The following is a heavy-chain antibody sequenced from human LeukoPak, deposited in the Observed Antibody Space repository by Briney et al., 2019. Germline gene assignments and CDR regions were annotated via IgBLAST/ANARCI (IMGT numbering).Heavy chain of an antibody. CDR1: GGSFSGYY. Sequence: SETLSLTCAVYGGSFSGYYWSWIRQPPGKGLGWIGEINHSGSTNYNPSLKSRVTISVDTSKNQFSLKLSSVTAADTAVYYCARGRNAQLPRGYYYYYGMDVWGKGTTVTVSS. CDR2: INHSGST. V-gene: IGHV4-34*01. J-gene: IGHJ6*04. CDR3: ARGRNAQLPRGYYYYYGMDV. D-gene: IGHD2-2*01.